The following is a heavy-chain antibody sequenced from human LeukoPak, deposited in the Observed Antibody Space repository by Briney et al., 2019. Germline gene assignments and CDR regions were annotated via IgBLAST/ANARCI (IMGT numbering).Heavy chain of an antibody. V-gene: IGHV4-38-2*01. CDR1: GYSLSSGYY. J-gene: IGHJ4*02. CDR3: ARGQRNYFRAVDD. Sequence: SETLSLTCAVSGYSLSSGYYWGWIRQPPGKGLEWIGSIYHSGSTYYNPSLKSRVTISVDTSKNQFSLKLSSVTAADTAVYYCARGQRNYFRAVDDWGQGTLVTVSS. CDR2: IYHSGST. D-gene: IGHD1-7*01.